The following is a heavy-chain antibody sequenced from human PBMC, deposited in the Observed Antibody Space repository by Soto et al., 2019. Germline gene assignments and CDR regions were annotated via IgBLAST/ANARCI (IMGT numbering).Heavy chain of an antibody. CDR2: IFNGGST. Sequence: QVQLQESGPGLVKPSETLSLTCTVSGSSVSSYYWSWIRQPPGKGLEWIGYIFNGGSTNYNPSLRSRVTISVDTSKNQFSLKMTSVTAADTAVYYCARETPYCTSTSCSASYYYGMDVWGQGTTVTVSS. D-gene: IGHD2-2*01. CDR1: GSSVSSYY. CDR3: ARETPYCTSTSCSASYYYGMDV. V-gene: IGHV4-59*02. J-gene: IGHJ6*02.